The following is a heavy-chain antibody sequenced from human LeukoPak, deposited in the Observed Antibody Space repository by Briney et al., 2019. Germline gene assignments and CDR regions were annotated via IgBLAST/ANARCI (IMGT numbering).Heavy chain of an antibody. J-gene: IGHJ4*02. CDR1: GDSISNYY. Sequence: PSETLSLTCTVSGDSISNYYWTWIRQPPGKGLEWIGYIYYSGSTNYNPSLKSRVTISVDTSKNQFSLKLSSVTAADTAVYYCARERDYYDSSGYYWGQGTLVTVSS. D-gene: IGHD3-22*01. V-gene: IGHV4-59*12. CDR2: IYYSGST. CDR3: ARERDYYDSSGYY.